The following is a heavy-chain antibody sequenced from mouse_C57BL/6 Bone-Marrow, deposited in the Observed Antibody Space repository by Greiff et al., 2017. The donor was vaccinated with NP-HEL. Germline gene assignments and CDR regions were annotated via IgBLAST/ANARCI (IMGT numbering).Heavy chain of an antibody. CDR2: ISSGGSYT. CDR3: ARNLFAY. CDR1: GFTFSSYG. J-gene: IGHJ3*01. V-gene: IGHV5-6*01. Sequence: EVQLVESGGDLVKPGGSLKLSCAASGFTFSSYGMSWVRQTPDKRLEWVATISSGGSYTYYPDSVQGRFTISRDNAKTTLYLQMSSLKSEDTAMYYCARNLFAYWGQGTLVTVSA.